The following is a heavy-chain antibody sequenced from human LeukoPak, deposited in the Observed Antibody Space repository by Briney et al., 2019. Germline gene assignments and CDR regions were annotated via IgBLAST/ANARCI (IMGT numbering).Heavy chain of an antibody. CDR3: AKGLSYYDFWSGSPQFDY. Sequence: GGSLRLSCAASGFTFATYGISWVRQAPGKGLEWVSVAGESVHTTHYADSVKGRFTISRDNSKNTLYLQMNSLRAEDTAVYYCAKGLSYYDFWSGSPQFDYWGQGTLVTVSS. J-gene: IGHJ4*02. D-gene: IGHD3-3*01. CDR2: AGESVHTT. CDR1: GFTFATYG. V-gene: IGHV3-23*01.